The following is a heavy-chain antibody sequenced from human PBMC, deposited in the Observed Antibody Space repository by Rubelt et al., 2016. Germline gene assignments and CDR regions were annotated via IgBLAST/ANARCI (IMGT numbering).Heavy chain of an antibody. D-gene: IGHD3-3*01. Sequence: EVQLLESGGGLVQPGGFLRLSCVASGFSFSNYAMSWVRQAPGKGLEWLSAMSETGSKIFYTDSVKGRFTVSRDNSKNTLYMHMNSLRAEDSAVYYCVRDWCELRFLNWGQGTLVTVSS. V-gene: IGHV3-23*01. CDR2: MSETGSKI. J-gene: IGHJ4*02. CDR3: VRDWCELRFLN. CDR1: GFSFSNYA.